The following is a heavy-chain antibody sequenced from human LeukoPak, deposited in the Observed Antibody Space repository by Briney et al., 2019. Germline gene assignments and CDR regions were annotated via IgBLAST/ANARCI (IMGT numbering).Heavy chain of an antibody. D-gene: IGHD6-6*01. CDR2: ISAYNGNT. CDR3: AILSRYSSSSGEDY. V-gene: IGHV1-18*01. Sequence: GASVKVSCKASGYTFTSYGISWVRQAPGQGLEWMGWISAYNGNTNYAQKLQGRVTMTTDTSTSTAYMELRSLRSDATAVYYCAILSRYSSSSGEDYWGQGTLVTVSS. CDR1: GYTFTSYG. J-gene: IGHJ4*02.